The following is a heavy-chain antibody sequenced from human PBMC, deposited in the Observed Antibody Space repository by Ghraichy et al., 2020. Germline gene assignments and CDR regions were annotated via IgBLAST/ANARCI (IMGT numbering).Heavy chain of an antibody. D-gene: IGHD4-17*01. CDR1: GFTFRNYW. Sequence: GESLNISCAASGFTFRNYWMNWVRQAPGKGLEWVANIKQDGSDKYYVDSVKGRFTISRDNAKNSLYLQLNSLRAEDTAVYYWASTGTTVTQFHYWGQGTLVTVSS. J-gene: IGHJ4*02. CDR2: IKQDGSDK. CDR3: ASTGTTVTQFHY. V-gene: IGHV3-7*03.